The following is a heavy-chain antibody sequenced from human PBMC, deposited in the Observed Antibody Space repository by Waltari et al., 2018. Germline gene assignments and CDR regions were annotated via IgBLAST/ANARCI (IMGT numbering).Heavy chain of an antibody. CDR1: VFTSSRSW. CDR3: ARDVGNSGYDLLDY. D-gene: IGHD5-12*01. Sequence: EVQLVESGRGFVQPGGSLRPSLAASVFTSSRSWLRWMRQSPGKGLGWVANISQGGSETFYGDSVKGRFTISRDNAKNSLYLQMNSLRAEDTAVYYCARDVGNSGYDLLDYWGQGTLVTVSS. CDR2: ISQGGSET. J-gene: IGHJ4*02. V-gene: IGHV3-7*01.